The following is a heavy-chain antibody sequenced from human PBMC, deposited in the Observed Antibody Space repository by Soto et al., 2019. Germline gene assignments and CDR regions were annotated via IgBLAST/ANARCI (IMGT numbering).Heavy chain of an antibody. Sequence: SETLSLTCTVSGVSISSGDYYWSWIRQTPGKGLEWIGYIYYSENTYYNPSLKSRVAISGDTSKNQFSLRLSSVTAADTAVYYCARQPLLLWFGELLYYFDEWGHGTLVTVSS. J-gene: IGHJ4*01. V-gene: IGHV4-30-4*01. CDR2: IYYSENT. D-gene: IGHD3-10*01. CDR3: ARQPLLLWFGELLYYFDE. CDR1: GVSISSGDYY.